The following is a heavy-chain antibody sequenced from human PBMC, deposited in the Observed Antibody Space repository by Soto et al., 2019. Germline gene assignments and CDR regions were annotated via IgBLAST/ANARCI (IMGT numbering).Heavy chain of an antibody. J-gene: IGHJ4*02. CDR2: IIPIFGTA. CDR1: GGTFSSYA. D-gene: IGHD3-10*01. V-gene: IGHV1-69*13. Sequence: SVKVSFKASGGTFSSYAISWVRQAPGQGREWMGGIIPIFGTANYAQKFQGRVTITADESTSTAYMELSSLRSEDTAVYYCEAFMVRGSRYYFDYWGQGTLVTVSS. CDR3: EAFMVRGSRYYFDY.